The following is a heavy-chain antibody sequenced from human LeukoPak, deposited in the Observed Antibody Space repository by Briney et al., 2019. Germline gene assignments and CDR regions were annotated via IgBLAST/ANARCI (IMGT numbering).Heavy chain of an antibody. CDR2: IYYSGST. V-gene: IGHV4-39*07. D-gene: IGHD6-19*01. Sequence: SETLSLTCTVSGGSISSSSYYWGWISQPPGKGLEWIGSIYYSGSTYYNPSLKSRVTISVDTSKNQFSLKLSSVTAADTAVYYCARVAVGHHYYYYYMDVWGKGTTVTVSS. CDR1: GGSISSSSYY. CDR3: ARVAVGHHYYYYYMDV. J-gene: IGHJ6*03.